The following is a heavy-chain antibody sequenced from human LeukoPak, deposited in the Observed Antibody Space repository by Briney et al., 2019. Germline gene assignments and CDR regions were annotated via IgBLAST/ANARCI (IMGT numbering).Heavy chain of an antibody. Sequence: GGSLRLSCAASGFTFSSYAMSWVRQAPGKGLEWVSAIRGSGGSTYYADSVKGRFTISRDNSKNTLYLQMNSLRAEDTAVYYCAKFRLPVYYYDSSGYYFDYWGQGTLVTVSS. CDR3: AKFRLPVYYYDSSGYYFDY. V-gene: IGHV3-23*01. CDR2: IRGSGGST. D-gene: IGHD3-22*01. CDR1: GFTFSSYA. J-gene: IGHJ4*02.